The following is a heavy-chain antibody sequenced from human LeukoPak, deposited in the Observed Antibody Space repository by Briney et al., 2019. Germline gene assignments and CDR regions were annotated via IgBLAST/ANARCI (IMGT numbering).Heavy chain of an antibody. V-gene: IGHV4-4*07. J-gene: IGHJ6*03. CDR2: IYTSGST. Sequence: SETLSLTCTVSGGSISSYYWSWIRQPAGKGLEWIGRIYTSGSTNYNPSLKSRVTISVDTSKNQFSLKLSSVTAADTAVYYRARGSTYYDFWSGSSPYMDVWGKGTTVTVSS. D-gene: IGHD3-3*01. CDR3: ARGSTYYDFWSGSSPYMDV. CDR1: GGSISSYY.